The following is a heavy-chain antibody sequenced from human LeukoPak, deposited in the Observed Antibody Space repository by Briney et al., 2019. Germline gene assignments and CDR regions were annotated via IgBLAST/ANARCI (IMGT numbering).Heavy chain of an antibody. CDR2: ISAYNGNT. CDR3: TRDRNLVVPAAMYDF. Sequence: GASVKVSCKASGYTFTSYGISWVRQAPGQGLEWMGWISAYNGNTNYAQNFQGRVTVTTDTSTSTAYMELRSLRSDDTALYFCTRDRNLVVPAAMYDFWGQGTLLTVSS. CDR1: GYTFTSYG. D-gene: IGHD2-2*01. V-gene: IGHV1-18*01. J-gene: IGHJ4*02.